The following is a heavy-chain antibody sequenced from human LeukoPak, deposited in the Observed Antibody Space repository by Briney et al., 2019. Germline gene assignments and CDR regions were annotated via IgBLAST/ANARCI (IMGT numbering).Heavy chain of an antibody. D-gene: IGHD1-26*01. CDR2: IKQDGSEK. CDR1: GFTFSSYW. V-gene: IGHV3-7*01. J-gene: IGHJ4*02. Sequence: GGSLRLPCAASGFTFSSYWVSWVRQAPGKGLEWVANIKQDGSEKYYVDSVKGRFTISRDNAKNSLYLQMNSLRAEDTAVYYCARDIGSYTGDYWGQGTLVTVSS. CDR3: ARDIGSYTGDY.